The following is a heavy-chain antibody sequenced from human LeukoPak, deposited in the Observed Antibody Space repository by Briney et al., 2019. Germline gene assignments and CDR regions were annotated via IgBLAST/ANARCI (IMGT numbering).Heavy chain of an antibody. V-gene: IGHV4-59*01. J-gene: IGHJ6*03. CDR1: GGSISSYY. D-gene: IGHD3-9*01. Sequence: KTSETLSLTCTVSGGSISSYYWSWIRQPPGKGLEWIGYIYYSGSTNYNPSLKSRVTISVDTSKNQFSLKLSSVTAADTAVYYCARGHYDILAGYLYYYYYMDVWGKGTTVTISS. CDR3: ARGHYDILAGYLYYYYYMDV. CDR2: IYYSGST.